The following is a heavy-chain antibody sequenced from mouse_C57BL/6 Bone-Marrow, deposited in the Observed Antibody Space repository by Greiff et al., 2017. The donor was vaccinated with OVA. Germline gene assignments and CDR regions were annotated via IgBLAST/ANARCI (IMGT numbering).Heavy chain of an antibody. Sequence: QVQLKESGAELVRPGTSVKESCKASGYAFTNYLIEWVKQRPGQGLEWIGVINPGSGGTNYNEKFKGKATLTADKSSSTAYMQLSSLTSEDSAVYFCARRTAQATIDYWGQGTTLTVSS. CDR2: INPGSGGT. D-gene: IGHD3-2*02. V-gene: IGHV1-54*01. CDR1: GYAFTNYL. CDR3: ARRTAQATIDY. J-gene: IGHJ2*01.